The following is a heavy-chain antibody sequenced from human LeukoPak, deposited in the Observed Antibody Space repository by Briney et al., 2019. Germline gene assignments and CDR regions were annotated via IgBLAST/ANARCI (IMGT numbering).Heavy chain of an antibody. CDR1: GFTVTSNY. Sequence: PGGSLRLSCAASGFTVTSNYMSWVRQAPGQGLGWVSVIYSGGSTYYADSAKGRFTISRDKSKNTLYLQMNSLRAPDTAVYYCARHRGYCSSTSCYPYYFDYWGQGTLVTVSS. J-gene: IGHJ4*02. CDR2: IYSGGST. CDR3: ARHRGYCSSTSCYPYYFDY. V-gene: IGHV3-66*04. D-gene: IGHD2-2*01.